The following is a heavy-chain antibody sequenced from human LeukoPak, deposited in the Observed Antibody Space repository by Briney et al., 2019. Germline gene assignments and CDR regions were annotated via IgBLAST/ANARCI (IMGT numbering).Heavy chain of an antibody. CDR1: EFTFSDYA. V-gene: IGHV3-23*01. CDR3: ASGYSVQHYFDY. D-gene: IGHD2-21*01. CDR2: ISGSGDRT. Sequence: GGSLRLSCAASEFTFSDYAMSWVRQAPGKGPEWISVISGSGDRTYYADSVKGRFTISRDISKNTLYLQMSSLRAEDTAVYYCASGYSVQHYFDYWGQGTLVTVSS. J-gene: IGHJ4*02.